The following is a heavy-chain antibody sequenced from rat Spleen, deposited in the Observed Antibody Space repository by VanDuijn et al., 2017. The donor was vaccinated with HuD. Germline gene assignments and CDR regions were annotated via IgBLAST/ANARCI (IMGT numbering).Heavy chain of an antibody. CDR1: GFTFSDYG. Sequence: EVQLVESGGGLVQPGRSLKLSCAASGFTFSDYGMAWVRQAPKKGLEWVATIIYDDPTYYRDSVKGRFTISRDNAKSTLYLQMDGLRSEDTATYYCARHYYYDGYWFAYWGQGTLVTVSS. CDR2: IIYDDPT. CDR3: ARHYYYDGYWFAY. J-gene: IGHJ3*01. D-gene: IGHD1-12*03. V-gene: IGHV5-17*01.